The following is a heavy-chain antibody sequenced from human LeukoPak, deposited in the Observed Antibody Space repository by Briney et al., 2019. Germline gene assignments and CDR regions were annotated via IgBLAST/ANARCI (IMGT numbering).Heavy chain of an antibody. V-gene: IGHV3-73*01. J-gene: IGHJ6*02. CDR1: GFTLSDST. Sequence: GGSLKLSCAASGFTLSDSTLHWVRQASGQGLEWVGCIRSKAYSYATAYAASVKGRFTISRDDSKNTAFLQMNSLNTEDTAVYYCTRVVPAVSGMDVWGQGTTVTVSS. CDR3: TRVVPAVSGMDV. D-gene: IGHD2-2*01. CDR2: IRSKAYSYAT.